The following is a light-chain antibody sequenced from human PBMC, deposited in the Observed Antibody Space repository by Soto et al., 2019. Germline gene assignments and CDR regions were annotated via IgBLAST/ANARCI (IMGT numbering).Light chain of an antibody. CDR3: QQRSNWPPIT. Sequence: EIVLTQSPATLSLSPGDRATVSCRASQSVDWYVAGYQHKPGKAPRLLIYDASTRATGIPDRFSGSGSGTDFTLTISSLEPEDFAVYYCQQRSNWPPITFGPGTKVDMK. J-gene: IGKJ3*01. CDR2: DAS. V-gene: IGKV3-11*01. CDR1: QSVDWY.